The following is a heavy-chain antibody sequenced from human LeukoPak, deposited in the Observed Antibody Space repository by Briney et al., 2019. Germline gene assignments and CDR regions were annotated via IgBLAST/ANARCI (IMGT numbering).Heavy chain of an antibody. D-gene: IGHD6-19*01. Sequence: SQTLSLTCAISGDSVSSNSAAWNWIRQSPSRGLEWLGRTYYRSKWYNDYAVSVKSRITINPDTSKNQFSLQLNSVTPEDTAAYYCAREGSVAGTRYYYYYYMDVWGKGTTVTVSS. V-gene: IGHV6-1*01. CDR3: AREGSVAGTRYYYYYYMDV. CDR1: GDSVSSNSAA. CDR2: TYYRSKWYN. J-gene: IGHJ6*03.